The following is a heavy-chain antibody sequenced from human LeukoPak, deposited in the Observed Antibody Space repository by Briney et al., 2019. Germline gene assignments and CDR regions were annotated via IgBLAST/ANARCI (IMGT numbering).Heavy chain of an antibody. V-gene: IGHV1-46*01. CDR3: ARLKRCSGGSCYSFGKNWFDP. D-gene: IGHD2-15*01. CDR1: GYTFISYY. J-gene: IGHJ5*02. Sequence: ASVTVSCTASGYTFISYYMHWVRRAPGQGLEWMGIINPSGGSTSYAQKFQGRVTMTRDTSTSTVYMELSSLRSEDTAVYYCARLKRCSGGSCYSFGKNWFDPWGQGTLVTVSS. CDR2: INPSGGST.